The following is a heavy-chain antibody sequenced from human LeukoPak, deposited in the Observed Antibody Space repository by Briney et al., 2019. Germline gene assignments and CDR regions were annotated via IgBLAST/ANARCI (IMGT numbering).Heavy chain of an antibody. CDR2: ISYDGSNK. J-gene: IGHJ4*02. V-gene: IGHV3-30*18. CDR3: AKGDGSGSCDY. D-gene: IGHD3-10*01. Sequence: GGSLRLSCAASGFTFSSHGMHWVRQAPGKGLEWVAVISYDGSNKYYADSVKGRFTISRDNSKNTLYLQMNSLRAEDTAVYYCAKGDGSGSCDYWGQGTLVTVSS. CDR1: GFTFSSHG.